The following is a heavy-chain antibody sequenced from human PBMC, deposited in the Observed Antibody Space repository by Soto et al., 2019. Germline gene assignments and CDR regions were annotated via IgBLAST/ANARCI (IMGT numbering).Heavy chain of an antibody. Sequence: QVQLVQSGAEVKKPGSSVKVSCKASGGTFSSYAISWVRQAPGQGLEWMGGIIPIFGTANYAQKFQGRVTITADESTITAYMELSSLRSEDTAVYYCARDAYDCTNGVCFWFDPWGQGTLVTVSS. CDR1: GGTFSSYA. J-gene: IGHJ5*02. CDR2: IIPIFGTA. V-gene: IGHV1-69*01. CDR3: ARDAYDCTNGVCFWFDP. D-gene: IGHD2-8*01.